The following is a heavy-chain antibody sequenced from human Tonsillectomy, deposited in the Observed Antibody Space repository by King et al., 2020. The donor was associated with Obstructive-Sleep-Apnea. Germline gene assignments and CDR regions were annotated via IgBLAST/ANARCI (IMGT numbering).Heavy chain of an antibody. Sequence: VQLVESGGGLVQPGGSLRLSCAASGFTFSSYWMSWVRQAPGKGLEWVANIKQDGSEKYYVDSVKGRFTISRDNAKNSLYLQMNSLRAEDTAVYYCARVAVIRVPDQGDAFDIWGQGTMVTVSS. D-gene: IGHD2/OR15-2a*01. J-gene: IGHJ3*02. CDR1: GFTFSSYW. CDR3: ARVAVIRVPDQGDAFDI. V-gene: IGHV3-7*01. CDR2: IKQDGSEK.